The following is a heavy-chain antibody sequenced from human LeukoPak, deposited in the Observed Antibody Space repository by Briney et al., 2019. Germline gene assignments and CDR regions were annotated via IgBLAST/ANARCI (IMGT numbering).Heavy chain of an antibody. Sequence: PSETLSLTCAVYGGSFSGYYWSWIRQPPGKGLEWIGEINHSGSTNYNPSLKSRVTISVDTSKNQFSPKLSSVTAADTAVYYCARTAWRGYSGYDVWFDPWGQGTLVTVSS. CDR3: ARTAWRGYSGYDVWFDP. CDR2: INHSGST. D-gene: IGHD5-12*01. J-gene: IGHJ5*02. CDR1: GGSFSGYY. V-gene: IGHV4-34*01.